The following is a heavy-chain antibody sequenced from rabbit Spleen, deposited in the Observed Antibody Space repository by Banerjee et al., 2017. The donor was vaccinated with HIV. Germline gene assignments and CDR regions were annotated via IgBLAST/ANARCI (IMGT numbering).Heavy chain of an antibody. J-gene: IGHJ6*01. Sequence: QEQLVESGGGLVKPGASLTLTCTASGVSFSSNYYMCWVRQAPGKGLEWIAFIDSGSSGFSYFASWAKGRFTISKTSSTTVTLQMTSLTAADTATYFCARDTSSSFSSYGMDLWGPGTLVTVS. D-gene: IGHD1-1*01. CDR1: GVSFSSNYY. CDR2: IDSGSSGFS. CDR3: ARDTSSSFSSYGMDL. V-gene: IGHV1S45*01.